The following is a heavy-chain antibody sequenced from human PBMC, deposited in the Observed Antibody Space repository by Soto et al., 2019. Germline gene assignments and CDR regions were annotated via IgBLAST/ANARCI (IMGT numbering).Heavy chain of an antibody. Sequence: QVHLVRSGAEVKKPGASVKVSCKGSGYTFTSYGITWVRQAPGQGLEWMGWISAHNGNRDYAQKLQGRVTVTRDTSTSTAYMELRSLRSDDTAVYYCARGRYGDYWGQGALVTVSS. CDR3: ARGRYGDY. D-gene: IGHD1-1*01. CDR1: GYTFTSYG. J-gene: IGHJ4*02. V-gene: IGHV1-18*01. CDR2: ISAHNGNR.